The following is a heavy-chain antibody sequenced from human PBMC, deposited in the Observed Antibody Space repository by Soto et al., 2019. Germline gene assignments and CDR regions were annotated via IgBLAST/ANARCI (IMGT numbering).Heavy chain of an antibody. V-gene: IGHV1-8*01. J-gene: IGHJ6*02. CDR1: GYTVTGYD. CDR2: MNTNTGYT. Sequence: ASVKVSCKASGYTVTGYDIHWVRQATGQGLEWMGWMNTNTGYTANAQKLKGRVTMTRNISISTVYMELSSLSSEDTAVYYCARGPDYYDSSGYYRYYGMDVWGQ. D-gene: IGHD3-22*01. CDR3: ARGPDYYDSSGYYRYYGMDV.